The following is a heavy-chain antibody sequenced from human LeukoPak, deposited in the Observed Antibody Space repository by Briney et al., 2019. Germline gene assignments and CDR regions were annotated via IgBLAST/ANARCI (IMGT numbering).Heavy chain of an antibody. D-gene: IGHD2-2*01. Sequence: GGSLRLSCAASGFTFSSYAMHWVRQAPGKGLEWVAVISYDGSNKYYADSVKGRFTISRDNSKNTLYLQMNSLRAEDTAVYYCAKMGDIVVVPAATYYYYYMDVWGKGTTVTVSS. CDR3: AKMGDIVVVPAATYYYYYMDV. CDR1: GFTFSSYA. J-gene: IGHJ6*03. V-gene: IGHV3-30-3*02. CDR2: ISYDGSNK.